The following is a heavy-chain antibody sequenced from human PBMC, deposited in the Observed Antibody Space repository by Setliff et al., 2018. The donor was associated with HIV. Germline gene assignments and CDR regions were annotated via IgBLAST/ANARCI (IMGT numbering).Heavy chain of an antibody. J-gene: IGHJ4*02. CDR3: ARDRGDRGLVRNYFDY. CDR2: INAGNGNT. Sequence: GASVKVSCKASGYTFTNYAMHWVRQAPGQRLEWMGWINAGNGNTKYSQKFQGRVTITRDTSASTAYMELSSLRSEDTAVYYCARDRGDRGLVRNYFDYWGQGTLVTVSS. V-gene: IGHV1-3*01. D-gene: IGHD6-19*01. CDR1: GYTFTNYA.